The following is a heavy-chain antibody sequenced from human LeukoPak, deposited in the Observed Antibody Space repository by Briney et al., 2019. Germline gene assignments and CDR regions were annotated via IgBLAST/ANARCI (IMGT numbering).Heavy chain of an antibody. Sequence: AVKVSCKASGGTFSSYAISWVRQAPGQGLEWMGRIIPIFGIANYAQKFQGRVTITADESTSTAYMELSSLRSEDTAVYYCARATYYDILTGYYPPYYYYGMDVWGKGTTVTVSS. CDR3: ARATYYDILTGYYPPYYYYGMDV. J-gene: IGHJ6*04. CDR1: GGTFSSYA. V-gene: IGHV1-69*13. CDR2: IIPIFGIA. D-gene: IGHD3-9*01.